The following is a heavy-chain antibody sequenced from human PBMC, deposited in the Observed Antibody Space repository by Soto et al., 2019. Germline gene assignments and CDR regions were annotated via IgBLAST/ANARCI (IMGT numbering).Heavy chain of an antibody. CDR1: GFTFNNYN. CDR3: ARGACSNTNCYFYYYAMDV. CDR2: IGTAGDT. D-gene: IGHD2-2*01. V-gene: IGHV3-13*01. Sequence: VESGGGLVQPGGSLRLSCAASGFTFNNYNMHWVRQATGKGLEWVSGIGTAGDTYYPGSVKGRFTISRENVKNSLYLQMNSLRAEDTAVYYCARGACSNTNCYFYYYAMDVWGQGTTVTVSS. J-gene: IGHJ6*02.